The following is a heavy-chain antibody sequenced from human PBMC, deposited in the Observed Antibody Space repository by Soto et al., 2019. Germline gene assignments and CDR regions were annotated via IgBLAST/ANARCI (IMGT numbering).Heavy chain of an antibody. D-gene: IGHD3-10*01. Sequence: ASVKVSCKASGYSFTSYGIAWVRQAPGQGPEWMGWISPYNGSTNYAQNVKGRVVMTTEISTNTVYLELRSLRSDDTAVYYCGRCRTDSYAMDVWGQGTTVTVSS. V-gene: IGHV1-18*01. CDR1: GYSFTSYG. J-gene: IGHJ6*02. CDR3: GRCRTDSYAMDV. CDR2: ISPYNGST.